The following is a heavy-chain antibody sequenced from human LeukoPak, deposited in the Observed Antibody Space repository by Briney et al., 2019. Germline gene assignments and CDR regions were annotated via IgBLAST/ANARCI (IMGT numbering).Heavy chain of an antibody. J-gene: IGHJ4*02. Sequence: SGGSLRLSCAASGFTFSSYSMNWVRQAPGKGLEWVSSISSSSSYIYYADSVKGRFTISRDNAKNSLYLQMNSLRAEDTAEYYCARSPSGGYGGNSQIPDYWGQGTLVTVSS. CDR1: GFTFSSYS. V-gene: IGHV3-21*01. CDR3: ARSPSGGYGGNSQIPDY. CDR2: ISSSSSYI. D-gene: IGHD4-23*01.